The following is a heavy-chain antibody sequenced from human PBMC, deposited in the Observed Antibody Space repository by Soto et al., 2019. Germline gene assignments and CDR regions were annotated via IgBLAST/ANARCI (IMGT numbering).Heavy chain of an antibody. J-gene: IGHJ5*02. Sequence: QVQLVQSGAEVKKPGASVKVSCKASGYTFTSYYMHWVRQAPGQGLEWMGIINPSGGSTSYAQKFQGRVTMTRDMSTSTVYMELSSLTSEDTAVYYCARDRAVRKQRGWFDPWGQGTLVTVSS. D-gene: IGHD6-25*01. CDR3: ARDRAVRKQRGWFDP. CDR2: INPSGGST. CDR1: GYTFTSYY. V-gene: IGHV1-46*01.